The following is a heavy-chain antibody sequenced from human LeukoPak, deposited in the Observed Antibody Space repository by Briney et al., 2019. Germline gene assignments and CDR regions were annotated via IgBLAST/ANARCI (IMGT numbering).Heavy chain of an antibody. D-gene: IGHD3-16*02. CDR1: GFTFDDYT. CDR2: ISWDGGST. V-gene: IGHV3-43*01. CDR3: AKGGELSSFDY. J-gene: IGHJ4*02. Sequence: GGSLRLSCAASGFTFDDYTMHWVRQAPGKGLEWVSLISWDGGSTYYADSVKGRFTISRDNSKNSLYLQMNSLRSEDTALYYCAKGGELSSFDYWGQGTLVTVSS.